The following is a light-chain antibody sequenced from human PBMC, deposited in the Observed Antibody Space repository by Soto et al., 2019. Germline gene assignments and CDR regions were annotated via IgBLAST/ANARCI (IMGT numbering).Light chain of an antibody. Sequence: EIVLTQSPGTLSLSPVETATVSCRATESLITKALAWYQQKPGQAPRLLIYGAFTRDAAIPDRFNGSGSGTDFALTISRLELEDSAVYYCQQYGVSPLTFGPGTKVEIK. CDR3: QQYGVSPLT. J-gene: IGKJ3*01. CDR2: GAF. CDR1: ESLITKA. V-gene: IGKV3-20*01.